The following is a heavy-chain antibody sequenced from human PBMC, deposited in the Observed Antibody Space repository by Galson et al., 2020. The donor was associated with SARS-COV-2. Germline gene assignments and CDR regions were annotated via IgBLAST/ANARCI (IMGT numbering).Heavy chain of an antibody. Sequence: GGSLRLSCAASGFTFSSYAMHWVRQAPGKGLEWVAVISYDGSNKYCADSVKGRFTISRDNSKNTLYLQMNSLRAEDTAVYYCARDYGGNLGYWGQGTLVTVSS. J-gene: IGHJ4*02. CDR1: GFTFSSYA. V-gene: IGHV3-30-3*01. CDR3: ARDYGGNLGY. CDR2: ISYDGSNK. D-gene: IGHD4-17*01.